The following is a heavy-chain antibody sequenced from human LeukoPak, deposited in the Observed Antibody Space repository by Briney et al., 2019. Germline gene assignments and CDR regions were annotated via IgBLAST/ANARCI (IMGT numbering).Heavy chain of an antibody. CDR1: GGSFSDYY. D-gene: IGHD3-22*01. J-gene: IGHJ5*02. CDR3: ARVDYYDSSGYFEGAWFDP. V-gene: IGHV4-59*01. Sequence: PSETLSLTCAVYGGSFSDYYWGWIRQPPGKGLEWIGYISYSGSTTYNPSLKSRVSISVDTSRNQCSLNLSSVTAADTAVYYCARVDYYDSSGYFEGAWFDPWGQGALVTVSS. CDR2: ISYSGST.